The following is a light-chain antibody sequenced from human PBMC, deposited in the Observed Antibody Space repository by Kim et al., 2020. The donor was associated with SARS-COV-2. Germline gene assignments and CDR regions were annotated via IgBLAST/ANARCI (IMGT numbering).Light chain of an antibody. CDR1: NIGSKS. Sequence: SYELTQPPSVSVAPGKAARITCRGNNIGSKSVHWYQQKPGQAPVLVVYDESDRPSGIPVRFSGSNSGNTATLTISRVEAGDEADYYCQVWDSSSDHYVFGTGTKVTVL. V-gene: IGLV3-21*03. J-gene: IGLJ1*01. CDR2: DES. CDR3: QVWDSSSDHYV.